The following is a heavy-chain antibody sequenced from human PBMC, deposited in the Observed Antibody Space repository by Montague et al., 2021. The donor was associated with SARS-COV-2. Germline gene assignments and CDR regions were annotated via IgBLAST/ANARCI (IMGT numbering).Heavy chain of an antibody. CDR1: GASISSSENS. D-gene: IGHD3-16*02. CDR3: ARHVTFGGVVVALDY. Sequence: SETLSLTCTVSGASISSSENSWGWIRQSPGKGLEWFGSIFYSGTTYFNPSLRSRIAISVDTSKHQFSLKVTSVTAADTAVYYCARHVTFGGVVVALDYWGQGHLVSVSS. J-gene: IGHJ4*02. V-gene: IGHV4-39*01. CDR2: IFYSGTT.